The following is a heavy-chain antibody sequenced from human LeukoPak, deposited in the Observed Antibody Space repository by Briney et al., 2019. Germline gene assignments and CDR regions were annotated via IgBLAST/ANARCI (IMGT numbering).Heavy chain of an antibody. CDR2: ISGSGDNT. CDR1: GFTFSNYW. V-gene: IGHV3-23*01. CDR3: AKGSYYDSSGSFYFDY. Sequence: GGSLRLSCAASGFTFSNYWIHWVRQAPGKGLEWVSGISGSGDNTYYADSVKGRFTISRDNSKNTLYVQVNSLGTEDTAAYYCAKGSYYDSSGSFYFDYWGQGTLVTVSS. D-gene: IGHD3-22*01. J-gene: IGHJ4*02.